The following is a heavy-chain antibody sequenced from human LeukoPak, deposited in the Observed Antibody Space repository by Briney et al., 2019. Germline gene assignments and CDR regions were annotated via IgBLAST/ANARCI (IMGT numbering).Heavy chain of an antibody. V-gene: IGHV4-59*01. CDR1: GGSISSYY. J-gene: IGHJ5*02. CDR3: ARGGPRSWFDP. Sequence: SGTLSLTCTVSGGSISSYYWSWIRQPPGKGLEWIGYIYYSGSTNYNPSLKSRVTISVDTSKNQFSLKLSSVTAADTAVYYCARGGPRSWFDPWGQGTLVTVS. CDR2: IYYSGST.